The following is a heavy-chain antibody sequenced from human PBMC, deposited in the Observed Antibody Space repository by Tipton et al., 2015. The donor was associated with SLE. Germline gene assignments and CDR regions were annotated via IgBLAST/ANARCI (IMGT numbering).Heavy chain of an antibody. D-gene: IGHD3-3*01. CDR1: GGSISSSSYY. J-gene: IGHJ4*02. CDR2: IYTSGST. CDR3: ARDFFGGSQSDY. Sequence: TLSLTCTVSGGSISSSSYYWSWIRQPAGKGLEWIGYIYTSGSTNYNPSLKSRVTISVDTSKNQFSLKLSSVTAADTAVYYCARDFFGGSQSDYWGQGTLVTVSS. V-gene: IGHV4-61*09.